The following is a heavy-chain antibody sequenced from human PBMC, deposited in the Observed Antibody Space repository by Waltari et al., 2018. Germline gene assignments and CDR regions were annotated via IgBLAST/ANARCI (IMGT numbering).Heavy chain of an antibody. CDR3: ASYYYDSSGSEESLDY. CDR2: IIPILGIA. D-gene: IGHD3-22*01. J-gene: IGHJ4*02. CDR1: GGTFSSYA. V-gene: IGHV1-69*09. Sequence: QVQLVQSGAEVKKPGSSVKVSCKASGGTFSSYAISWVRQAPGQGLEWMGRIIPILGIANYAQKFQGRVTITADKSTSTAYMELSSLRSEDTAVYYCASYYYDSSGSEESLDYWGQGTLVTVSS.